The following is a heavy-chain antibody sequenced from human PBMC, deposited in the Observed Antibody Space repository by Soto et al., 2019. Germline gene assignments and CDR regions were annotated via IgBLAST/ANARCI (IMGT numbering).Heavy chain of an antibody. CDR3: ARWGGGGLDY. CDR1: GFTVNNSY. D-gene: IGHD3-16*01. J-gene: IGHJ4*02. V-gene: IGHV3-66*01. CDR2: IYSGGST. Sequence: EVQLVESGGGLVQPGGSLRLSCAASGFTVNNSYMNWVRQAPGKGLEWVSVIYSGGSTYYAASVKGRFIISRENSKNTMYLQMNSRRAEDTALYYCARWGGGGLDYWGQGTLVTVSS.